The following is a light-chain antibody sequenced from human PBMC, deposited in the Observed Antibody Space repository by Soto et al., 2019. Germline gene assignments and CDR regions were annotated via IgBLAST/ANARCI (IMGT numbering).Light chain of an antibody. CDR3: QQYNNWPPLT. J-gene: IGKJ4*01. V-gene: IGKV3-15*01. Sequence: EIVLTQSPGTLSVSPGDTATLSCRANQSVNSNLAWYQQKRGQPPRLLISDASTRASGIAARFRGEGSGTDFTLTITSLQSEDFAVYYCQQYNNWPPLTFGGGTKVDIK. CDR1: QSVNSN. CDR2: DAS.